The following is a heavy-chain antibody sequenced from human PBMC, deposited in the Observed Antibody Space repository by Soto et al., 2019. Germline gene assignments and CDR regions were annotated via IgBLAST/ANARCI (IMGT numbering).Heavy chain of an antibody. CDR2: IYYRGST. D-gene: IGHD2-2*01. Sequence: QLQLQESGPGLVKPSETLSLTCTVSGGSLSSSSYYWGWIRQPPGKGLEWIGSIYYRGSTYYNPALKSRATMAVDTSKNQYSLELSSVAAADTAVYYCARHPRYCSSTSCCAGAFDLWGQGTMVTVSS. V-gene: IGHV4-39*01. CDR1: GGSLSSSSYY. CDR3: ARHPRYCSSTSCCAGAFDL. J-gene: IGHJ3*01.